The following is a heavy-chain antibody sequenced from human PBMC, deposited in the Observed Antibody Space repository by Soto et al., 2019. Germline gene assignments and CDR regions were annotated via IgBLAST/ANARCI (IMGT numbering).Heavy chain of an antibody. CDR1: GFIFCNHV. J-gene: IGHJ4*02. CDR2: INANAIDT. Sequence: PGGSLRLSCAASGFIFCNHVMTWVRQAPGRALEWVSTINANAIDTHYADSVKGRFTISRDNSKSTLDLQMNSLRAEDTAIYYCVPSVPAQLDFWGQGNLVTVSS. CDR3: VPSVPAQLDF. D-gene: IGHD1-1*01. V-gene: IGHV3-23*01.